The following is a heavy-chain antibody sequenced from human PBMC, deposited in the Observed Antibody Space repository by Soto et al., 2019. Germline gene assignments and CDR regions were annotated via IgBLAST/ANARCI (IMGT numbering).Heavy chain of an antibody. CDR3: AKGGAIVAAGTRVYLYNAMDV. CDR2: INPNSGDT. V-gene: IGHV1-2*02. D-gene: IGHD1-26*01. CDR1: GYTFTGYY. J-gene: IGHJ6*02. Sequence: ASVKVSCKASGYTFTGYYVHWVRQAPGQGLEWMGWINPNSGDTYLAQRFQGRVTMNRDTSIGTAYMELRGLTSDDAAEYYCAKGGAIVAAGTRVYLYNAMDVWGQGTTVTVSS.